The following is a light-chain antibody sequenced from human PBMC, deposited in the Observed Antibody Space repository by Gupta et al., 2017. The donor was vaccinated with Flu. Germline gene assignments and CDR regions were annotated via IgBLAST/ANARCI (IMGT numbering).Light chain of an antibody. V-gene: IGKV1-27*01. CDR1: QDIGSY. CDR2: AAS. J-gene: IGKJ4*01. CDR3: QKYNSDPPA. Sequence: PSSLSASVGDRVTITCRASQDIGSYLAWYQQKSGQRPKLLIYAASSTQSGVPSRFSASGFGTVFTLTISNLQPEDVATYYCQKYNSDPPAFGGGTKVEIK.